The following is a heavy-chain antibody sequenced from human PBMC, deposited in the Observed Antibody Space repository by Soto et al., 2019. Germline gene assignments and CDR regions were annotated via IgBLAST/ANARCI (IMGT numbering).Heavy chain of an antibody. D-gene: IGHD6-13*01. CDR1: GGSISSSSYY. Sequence: QLQLQESGPGLVKPSETLSLTCTVSGGSISSSSYYLGWIRQPPGKGLEWIGSIYYSGSTYYNPSLKSRVTISVDTSKNQFSLKLSSVTAADTAVYYCASMSAAAGAAGMDVWGQGTTVTVSS. CDR2: IYYSGST. CDR3: ASMSAAAGAAGMDV. V-gene: IGHV4-39*01. J-gene: IGHJ6*02.